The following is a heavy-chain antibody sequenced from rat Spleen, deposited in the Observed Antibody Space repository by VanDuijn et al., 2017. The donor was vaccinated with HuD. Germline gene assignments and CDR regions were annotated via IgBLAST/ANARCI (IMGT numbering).Heavy chain of an antibody. D-gene: IGHD4-3*01. Sequence: EVQLVESDGGLVQPGRSLKLSCAASGFTFSNYYMAWVRQAPTKGLEWVATSSYDGSNTYYRDSVKGRFTISRDNAKNTLYLQMDSLTSEDTATYYCARHGWGYGVMDAWGQGASVTVSS. CDR1: GFTFSNYY. CDR3: ARHGWGYGVMDA. CDR2: SSYDGSNT. J-gene: IGHJ4*01. V-gene: IGHV5-29*01.